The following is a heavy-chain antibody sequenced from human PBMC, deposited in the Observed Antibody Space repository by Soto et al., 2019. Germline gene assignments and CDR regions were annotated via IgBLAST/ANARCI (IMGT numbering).Heavy chain of an antibody. D-gene: IGHD4-17*01. CDR2: IYYSGST. CDR1: GGSISSSSYY. V-gene: IGHV4-39*01. Sequence: SETLSLTCTVSGGSISSSSYYWGWIRQPPGKGLEWIGSIYYSGSTYYNPSLKSRVTISVDTSKNQFSLKLSSVTAADTAVYYCARTMTTVNIPFDYWGQGTLVTVSS. J-gene: IGHJ4*02. CDR3: ARTMTTVNIPFDY.